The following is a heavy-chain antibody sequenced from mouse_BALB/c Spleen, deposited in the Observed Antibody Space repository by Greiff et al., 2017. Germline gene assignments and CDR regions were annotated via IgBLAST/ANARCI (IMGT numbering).Heavy chain of an antibody. CDR2: IDPANGNT. D-gene: IGHD2-1*01. V-gene: IGHV14-3*02. Sequence: EVQLQQSGAELVKPGASVKLSCTASGFNIKDTYMHWVKQRPEQGLEWIGRIDPANGNTKYDPKFQGKATITADTSSNTAYLLLSSLTSEDTAVYYCAPGNYGYYYAMDYWGQGTSVTVSS. CDR1: GFNIKDTY. J-gene: IGHJ4*01. CDR3: APGNYGYYYAMDY.